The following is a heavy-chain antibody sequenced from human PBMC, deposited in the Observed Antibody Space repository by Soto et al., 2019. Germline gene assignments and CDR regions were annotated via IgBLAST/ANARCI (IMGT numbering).Heavy chain of an antibody. V-gene: IGHV6-1*01. J-gene: IGHJ6*02. CDR3: ARGAYSSSSWYYYYGMDV. CDR2: TYYRSKWYN. D-gene: IGHD6-6*01. CDR1: GDSVSSNSAA. Sequence: PSQTLSLTCAISGDSVSSNSAAWNWIRQSLSRGLEWLGRTYYRSKWYNDYAVSVKSRITINPDTFKNPFSLQLNSVTHEDTAVYYCARGAYSSSSWYYYYGMDVWGQETTFTVSS.